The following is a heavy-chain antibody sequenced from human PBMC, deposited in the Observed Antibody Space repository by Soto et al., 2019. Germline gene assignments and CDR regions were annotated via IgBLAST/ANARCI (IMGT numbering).Heavy chain of an antibody. V-gene: IGHV3-33*01. CDR3: ARIACTGGSCRPYAYYGMDV. CDR2: TWYDGSIK. Sequence: QVQLVESGGGVVQPGRSLRLSCAASGFTFSTYGMHWVRQAPGKGLEWVAITWYDGSIKYYADSAKGRFTISRDNSRNTLYLQLSSLRVEETAVYFCARIACTGGSCRPYAYYGMDVWGQGTTVTVSS. J-gene: IGHJ6*02. D-gene: IGHD2-15*01. CDR1: GFTFSTYG.